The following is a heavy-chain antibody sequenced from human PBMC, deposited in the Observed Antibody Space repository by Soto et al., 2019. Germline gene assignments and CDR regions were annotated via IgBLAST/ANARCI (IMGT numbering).Heavy chain of an antibody. CDR2: IIPISGTA. Sequence: QVQLVQSGAEVQKPGSSVKVSCKASGGTFSSYAISWVRQAPGQGLEWMGGIIPISGTANYAQKFQGRVTITADESTNTAYMELSSLRSEDTAVYYCARSQGSSTSLEIYYYYYYGMDVWGQGTTVTVSS. V-gene: IGHV1-69*01. CDR1: GGTFSSYA. J-gene: IGHJ6*02. CDR3: ARSQGSSTSLEIYYYYYYGMDV. D-gene: IGHD2-2*01.